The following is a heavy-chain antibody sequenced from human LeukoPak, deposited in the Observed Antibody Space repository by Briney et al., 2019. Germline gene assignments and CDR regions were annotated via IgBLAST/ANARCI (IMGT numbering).Heavy chain of an antibody. D-gene: IGHD3-22*01. J-gene: IGHJ4*02. V-gene: IGHV4-59*08. CDR1: GGSISSYY. CDR2: IYYSGST. Sequence: SETLSLTCTVSGGSISSYYWSWIRQPPGKGLEWIGYIYYSGSTNYNPSLKSRVTISVDTSKNQFSLKLSSVTAADTAVYYCARHPYYDSSGYGYWGQGTLVTVSS. CDR3: ARHPYYDSSGYGY.